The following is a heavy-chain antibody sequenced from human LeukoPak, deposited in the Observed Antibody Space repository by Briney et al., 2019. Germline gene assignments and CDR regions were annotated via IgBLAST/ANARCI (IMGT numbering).Heavy chain of an antibody. V-gene: IGHV3-23*01. CDR3: AKSGCSGGSCYWLGDWDSGAFDI. J-gene: IGHJ3*02. CDR1: EFTFSSYA. CDR2: ISGVGTST. D-gene: IGHD2-15*01. Sequence: QPGGSLRLSCAASEFTFSSYAMSWVRQAPGKGLEWVSAISGVGTSTYYADSVKGRFTISRDNSKNTLYLQMNSLRAEDTAVYYCAKSGCSGGSCYWLGDWDSGAFDIWGQGTMVTVSS.